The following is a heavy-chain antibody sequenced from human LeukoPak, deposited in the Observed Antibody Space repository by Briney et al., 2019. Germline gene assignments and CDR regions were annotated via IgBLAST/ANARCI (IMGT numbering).Heavy chain of an antibody. D-gene: IGHD2-2*01. J-gene: IGHJ4*02. V-gene: IGHV4-34*01. CDR2: INHSGST. Sequence: SETLSLTCAVYGGSFSGYYWSWIRQPPGKGLEWIGEINHSGSTNYNPSLKSRVTISVDTSKNQFSLKLSSVTAADTAVYYCARRAAMGDSDYWGPGTLVTVSS. CDR3: ARRAAMGDSDY. CDR1: GGSFSGYY.